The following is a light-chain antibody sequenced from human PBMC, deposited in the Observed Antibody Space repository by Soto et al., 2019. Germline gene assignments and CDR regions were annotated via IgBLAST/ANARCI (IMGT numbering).Light chain of an antibody. J-gene: IGKJ4*01. CDR2: GAS. V-gene: IGKV3-20*01. CDR3: QQYGSSRLT. CDR1: QSVSSTY. Sequence: IVLTQSPGTLSLSPGERATLSCRASQSVSSTYLAWYQQKPGQAPRLLLYGASSRATGIPDRFSGSGSGTDFTLTISRLEPEDFAVYYCQQYGSSRLTFGGGTKVEIK.